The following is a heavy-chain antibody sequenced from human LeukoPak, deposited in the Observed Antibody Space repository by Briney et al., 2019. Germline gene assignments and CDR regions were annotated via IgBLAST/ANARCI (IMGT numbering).Heavy chain of an antibody. D-gene: IGHD3-22*01. CDR3: AGYSLPFQYFQH. Sequence: SETLSLTCTVSGGSISSYYWSWIRQPAGKGLEWIGRIYTSGSTNYNPSLKSRVTMSVDTSKNQFSLKLSSVTAADTAVYYCAGYSLPFQYFQHWGQGTLVTVSS. CDR1: GGSISSYY. V-gene: IGHV4-4*07. J-gene: IGHJ1*01. CDR2: IYTSGST.